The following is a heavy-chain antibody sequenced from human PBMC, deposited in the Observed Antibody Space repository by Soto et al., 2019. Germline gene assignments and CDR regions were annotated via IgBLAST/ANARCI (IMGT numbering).Heavy chain of an antibody. D-gene: IGHD1-1*01. J-gene: IGHJ3*02. CDR1: GGSISSYY. Sequence: SETLSLTCTVSGGSISSYYWSWIRQPPGKGLEWIGYIYYSGSTNYNPSLKSRVTISVDTSKNQFSLKRSSVTAADTAVYYCARHIYWRGAFDIWGQGTMVTVSS. V-gene: IGHV4-59*01. CDR2: IYYSGST. CDR3: ARHIYWRGAFDI.